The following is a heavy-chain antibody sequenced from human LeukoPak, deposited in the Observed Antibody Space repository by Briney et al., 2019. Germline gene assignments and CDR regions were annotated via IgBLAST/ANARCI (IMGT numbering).Heavy chain of an antibody. D-gene: IGHD6-19*01. CDR3: AKDEIAVAGVFDY. CDR1: GFTFSYSS. J-gene: IGHJ4*02. CDR2: ISSSSYTI. V-gene: IGHV3-48*01. Sequence: GGSLRLSCAASGFTFSYSSMNWVRQAPGKGLEWVSYISSSSYTIYYADSVKGRFTISRDNAKNSLYLQMNSLRAEDTAVYYCAKDEIAVAGVFDYWGQGTLVTVSS.